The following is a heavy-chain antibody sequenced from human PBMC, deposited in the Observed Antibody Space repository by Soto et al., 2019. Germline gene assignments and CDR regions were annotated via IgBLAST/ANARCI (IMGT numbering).Heavy chain of an antibody. D-gene: IGHD6-13*01. CDR3: ARYASPGYSSNADRDNAFDI. Sequence: ASVKVSCKASGGTFSSYAISWVRQAPGQGLEWMGGIIPIFGTANYAQKFQGRVTITADESTSTAYMELSRLRSEDTAVYYCARYASPGYSSNADRDNAFDIWGQGTMVTVSS. V-gene: IGHV1-69*13. CDR1: GGTFSSYA. J-gene: IGHJ3*02. CDR2: IIPIFGTA.